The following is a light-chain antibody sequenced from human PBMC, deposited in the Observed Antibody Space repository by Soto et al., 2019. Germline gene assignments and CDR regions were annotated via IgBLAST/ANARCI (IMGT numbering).Light chain of an antibody. J-gene: IGLJ2*01. Sequence: QSALTQPPSVSGAPGQRVTISCTGSSSNIGAGYDVHWYQQLPGTAPKLLIYGNSNRPSGVPDRFSGSKSGTSASLAITGRQAEDEADYYCQSYDSSLSGNVVFGGGTKLTVL. CDR2: GNS. CDR1: SSNIGAGYD. V-gene: IGLV1-40*01. CDR3: QSYDSSLSGNVV.